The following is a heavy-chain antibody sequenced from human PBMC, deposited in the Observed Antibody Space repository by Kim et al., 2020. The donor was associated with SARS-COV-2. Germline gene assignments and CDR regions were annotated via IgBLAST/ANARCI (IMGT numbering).Heavy chain of an antibody. CDR3: ARATRGIFGVVTQFDY. D-gene: IGHD3-3*01. J-gene: IGHJ4*02. Sequence: PTHKSRVTISVDTSKNPFSLKLGSVTAADTAVYYCARATRGIFGVVTQFDYWGQGTLVTVSS. V-gene: IGHV4-31*02.